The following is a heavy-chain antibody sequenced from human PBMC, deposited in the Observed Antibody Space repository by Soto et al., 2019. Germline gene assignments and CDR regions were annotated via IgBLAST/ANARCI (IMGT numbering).Heavy chain of an antibody. CDR1: GDSISSNSQY. J-gene: IGHJ5*02. Sequence: NPSETMSHTCNVSGDSISSNSQYWGWIRQPPGKGLEWIGSIHYSGTCYYNPSLKSRVTIFVDTSKNQLSLKLSSVTAADPAVYYCARHWIAGSSIPSAQGTLVTVSS. D-gene: IGHD2-21*01. CDR3: ARHWIAGSSIP. CDR2: IHYSGTC. V-gene: IGHV4-39*01.